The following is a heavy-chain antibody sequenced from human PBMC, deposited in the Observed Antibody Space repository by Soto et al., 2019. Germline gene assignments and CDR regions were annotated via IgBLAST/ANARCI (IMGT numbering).Heavy chain of an antibody. J-gene: IGHJ4*02. D-gene: IGHD5-12*01. V-gene: IGHV1-2*04. Sequence: QVQLVQSGAEVKKPGASVKVSCKASGYTFTGYYMHWVRQAPGQGLEWMGWINPTSGGTNYAQKFQGWVTMTRDTSISTAYMELSRLRSDDTAVYYCARGGYSGYDFDYWGQGTLVTVSS. CDR2: INPTSGGT. CDR3: ARGGYSGYDFDY. CDR1: GYTFTGYY.